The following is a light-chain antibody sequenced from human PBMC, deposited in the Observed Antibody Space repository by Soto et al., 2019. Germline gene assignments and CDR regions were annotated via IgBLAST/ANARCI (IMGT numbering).Light chain of an antibody. CDR3: QQRSNWPYT. CDR2: DAS. V-gene: IGKV3-11*01. CDR1: QSVSSY. J-gene: IGKJ2*01. Sequence: EIVLTQSPATLSLSPGERATLSCRASQSVSSYLAWYQQKPGQAPRLLIYDASNRATGIPARFSGSGSGTDFTLTNSSLQPEDCAVYYCQQRSNWPYTFGQGTKLEIK.